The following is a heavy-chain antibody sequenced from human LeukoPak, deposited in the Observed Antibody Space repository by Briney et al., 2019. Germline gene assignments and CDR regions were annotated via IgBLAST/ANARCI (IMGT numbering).Heavy chain of an antibody. CDR3: ARVSYYDSSGYLPFFDD. CDR1: GYTFTGYY. J-gene: IGHJ5*02. Sequence: ASVKVSCKASGYTFTGYYMHWVRQAPGQGLEWMGWINPNSGGTNYAQKFQGRVTMTRDTSISTAYMELSRLRSDDTAVYYCARVSYYDSSGYLPFFDDWGQGTLVTVSS. CDR2: INPNSGGT. V-gene: IGHV1-2*02. D-gene: IGHD3-22*01.